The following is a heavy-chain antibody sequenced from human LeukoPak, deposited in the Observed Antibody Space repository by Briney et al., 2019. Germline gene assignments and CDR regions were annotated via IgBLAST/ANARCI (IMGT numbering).Heavy chain of an antibody. D-gene: IGHD5-24*01. Sequence: GGSLRLSCAASGFTFSSYAMHWVRQAPGKGLEYVSAISSNGGSTYYANSVKGRFTISRDNSKNTLYLQMGSLRAEDMAVYCCARGSETNYFDYWGQGTLVTVSS. CDR1: GFTFSSYA. J-gene: IGHJ4*02. CDR2: ISSNGGST. V-gene: IGHV3-64*01. CDR3: ARGSETNYFDY.